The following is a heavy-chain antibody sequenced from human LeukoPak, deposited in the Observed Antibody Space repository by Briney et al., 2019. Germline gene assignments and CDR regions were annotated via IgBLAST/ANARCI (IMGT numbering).Heavy chain of an antibody. CDR3: ARRGNWYFDL. Sequence: SETLSLTCTVSGGSISGYYWSWIRQPPGKGLEWIGYIYSSGSPNYTPSLKSRVTISVDTSKNQFSLKLSSVTAADTAVYYCARRGNWYFDLWGRGTLVTVSS. V-gene: IGHV4-59*08. CDR1: GGSISGYY. CDR2: IYSSGSP. D-gene: IGHD1-14*01. J-gene: IGHJ2*01.